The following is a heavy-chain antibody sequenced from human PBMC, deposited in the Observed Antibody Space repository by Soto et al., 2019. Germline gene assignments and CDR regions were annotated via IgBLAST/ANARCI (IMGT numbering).Heavy chain of an antibody. Sequence: SETLSLTCTVSGGSISSGGYYWSWIRQHPGKGLEWIGYIYYSGSTYYNPSLKSRVTMSVDTSKNQFSLKLKSVTAADTALYYCARARSSSWLDAFDIWGRGTMVTVSS. CDR1: GGSISSGGYY. D-gene: IGHD6-13*01. J-gene: IGHJ3*02. V-gene: IGHV4-31*03. CDR2: IYYSGST. CDR3: ARARSSSWLDAFDI.